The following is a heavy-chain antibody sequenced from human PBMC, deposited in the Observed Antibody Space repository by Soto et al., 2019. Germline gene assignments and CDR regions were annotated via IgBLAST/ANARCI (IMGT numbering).Heavy chain of an antibody. D-gene: IGHD3-22*01. CDR2: IYPGDSDT. Sequence: GESLKISCKGSGYSFTTYWTGWVRQMPGKGLEWMGIIYPGDSDTRYSPSFQGQVTISADKYISTAYLQWSSLKASDTAMYYCARKDSSSAFDYWGQGTLVTVSS. J-gene: IGHJ4*02. CDR1: GYSFTTYW. CDR3: ARKDSSSAFDY. V-gene: IGHV5-51*01.